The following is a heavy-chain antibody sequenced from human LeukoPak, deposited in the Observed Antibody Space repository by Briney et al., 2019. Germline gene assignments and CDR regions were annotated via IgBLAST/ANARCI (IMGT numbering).Heavy chain of an antibody. J-gene: IGHJ5*02. CDR3: ATDGRIQLWSRFDP. CDR1: GGSFSGYY. V-gene: IGHV4-34*01. CDR2: INHSGST. Sequence: SETLSLTCAVYGGSFSGYYWSWIRQPPGKGLEWIGEINHSGSTNYNPSLKSRVTISVDTSKNQFSLKLSSVTAADTAVYYCATDGRIQLWSRFDPWGQGTLVTVSS. D-gene: IGHD5-18*01.